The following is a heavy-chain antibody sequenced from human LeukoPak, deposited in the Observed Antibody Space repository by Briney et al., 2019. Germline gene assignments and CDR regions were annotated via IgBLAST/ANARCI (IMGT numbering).Heavy chain of an antibody. Sequence: GGSLRLSCAASGFTVSSYYMSWVRQAPGKGLEWVSVIYSGGSTYYADSVKGRFTISRDSSKNTLYLQMNSLRAEDTAVYYCARGGIPAYDFWSGYNYWGQGTLVTVSS. CDR2: IYSGGST. J-gene: IGHJ4*02. CDR1: GFTVSSYY. D-gene: IGHD3-3*01. V-gene: IGHV3-53*01. CDR3: ARGGIPAYDFWSGYNY.